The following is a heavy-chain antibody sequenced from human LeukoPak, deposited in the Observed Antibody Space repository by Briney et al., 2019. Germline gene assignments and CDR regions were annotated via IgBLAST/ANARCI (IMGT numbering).Heavy chain of an antibody. CDR3: ARTTPPFDYGSGSPWDAFDI. CDR1: GGSMSSGGYY. CDR2: IYHSGST. V-gene: IGHV4-30-2*01. D-gene: IGHD3-10*01. J-gene: IGHJ3*02. Sequence: PSQTLSLTCTVSGGSMSSGGYYWSWIRQPPGKGLEWIGYIYHSGSTYYNPSLKSRVTISVDTSKNPFSLKLRSVTAVDTAVYSCARTTPPFDYGSGSPWDAFDIWGQGTMVTVSS.